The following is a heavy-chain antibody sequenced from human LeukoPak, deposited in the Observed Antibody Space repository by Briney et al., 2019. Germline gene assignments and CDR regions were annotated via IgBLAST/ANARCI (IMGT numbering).Heavy chain of an antibody. CDR1: GFTFSSYS. CDR3: AKGRDYSKYCFDF. Sequence: PGRSLRLSCAASGFTFSSYSMNWVRQAPGKGLEWVSSISSSSSYIYYADSVKGRFTISRDNSKNTLYLQMNSLRAEDTAVYYCAKGRDYSKYCFDFWGQGTLVTVSS. D-gene: IGHD4-11*01. J-gene: IGHJ4*02. CDR2: ISSSSSYI. V-gene: IGHV3-21*04.